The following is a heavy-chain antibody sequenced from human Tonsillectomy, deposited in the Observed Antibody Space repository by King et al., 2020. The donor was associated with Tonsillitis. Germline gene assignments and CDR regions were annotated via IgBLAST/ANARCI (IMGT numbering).Heavy chain of an antibody. D-gene: IGHD2/OR15-2a*01. CDR1: GFSFSDYS. V-gene: IGHV3-48*02. Sequence: VQLVESGGGLVQPGGSLRLSCAASGFSFSDYSMNWVRQAPGKGLEWISYIRSSSSIISYADSVKDRITISRDNAKNLLYLQMNSLRDEDTAMYCCSSITFEEPLGAFVDYWGQGTAVTVSS. CDR2: IRSSSSII. J-gene: IGHJ3*01. CDR3: SSITFEEPLGAFVDY.